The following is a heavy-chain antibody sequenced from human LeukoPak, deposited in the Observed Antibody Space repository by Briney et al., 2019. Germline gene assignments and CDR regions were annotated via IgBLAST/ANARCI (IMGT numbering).Heavy chain of an antibody. Sequence: SVKVTCKASGGTFSSYAISWVRQAPGQGLEWMGGIIPIFGTANYAQKFQGRVTITTDESTSTAYMELSGLRSEDTAVYYCARDGLGSYEDDYWGQGTLVTVSS. CDR3: ARDGLGSYEDDY. V-gene: IGHV1-69*05. J-gene: IGHJ4*02. CDR1: GGTFSSYA. D-gene: IGHD1-26*01. CDR2: IIPIFGTA.